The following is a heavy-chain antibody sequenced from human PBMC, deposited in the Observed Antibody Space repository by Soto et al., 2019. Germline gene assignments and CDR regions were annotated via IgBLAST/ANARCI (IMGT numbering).Heavy chain of an antibody. Sequence: GESLKISCKGSGYSFTSYWIGWVRQMPGKGLEWMGIIYPGDSDTRYSPSFQGQVTISADKSISTAYLQWSSLKASDTAMYYCARQLRAGDYLGDAFDIWGQGTMVTVSS. CDR3: ARQLRAGDYLGDAFDI. V-gene: IGHV5-51*01. CDR1: GYSFTSYW. J-gene: IGHJ3*02. D-gene: IGHD4-17*01. CDR2: IYPGDSDT.